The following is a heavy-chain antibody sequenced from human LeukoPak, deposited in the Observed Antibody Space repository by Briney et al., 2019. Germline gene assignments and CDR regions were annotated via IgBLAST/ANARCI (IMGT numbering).Heavy chain of an antibody. V-gene: IGHV3-7*01. J-gene: IGHJ6*03. D-gene: IGHD3-3*01. CDR1: GFTFSSYW. Sequence: GGSLRLSCAASGFTFSSYWMSWVRQAPGKGLEWVANIKQDGSEKYYVDSVKGRFTISRDNAKNSLYLQMNSLRAEDTAVYYCARECRITIFGVVIIPYYYYYMDVWGKGTTVTVSS. CDR2: IKQDGSEK. CDR3: ARECRITIFGVVIIPYYYYYMDV.